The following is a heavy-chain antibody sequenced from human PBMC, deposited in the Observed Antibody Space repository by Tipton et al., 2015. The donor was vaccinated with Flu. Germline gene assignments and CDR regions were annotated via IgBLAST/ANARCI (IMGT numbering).Heavy chain of an antibody. V-gene: IGHV4-31*03. Sequence: LRLSCTVSGASISSNGYYWTWIRQHPGAGLEWIGYIYNGGSPAYNSSLKSRVTISIDTSKNQFSLNLRSVTAADTAVYYCARVGWQQPSPYYWGQGTLVTVPS. J-gene: IGHJ4*02. CDR3: ARVGWQQPSPYY. D-gene: IGHD6-13*01. CDR2: IYNGGSP. CDR1: GASISSNGYY.